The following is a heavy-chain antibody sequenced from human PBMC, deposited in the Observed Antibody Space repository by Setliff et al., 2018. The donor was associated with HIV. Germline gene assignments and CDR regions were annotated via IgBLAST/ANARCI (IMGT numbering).Heavy chain of an antibody. CDR1: GYTFTGYY. J-gene: IGHJ6*03. CDR3: ARGGTIFGVVISNYYYTDV. CDR2: INPNSGGT. D-gene: IGHD3-3*01. V-gene: IGHV1-2*02. Sequence: ASVKVSCKASGYTFTGYYMHWVRQAPGQGLEWMGWINPNSGGTNYAQKFQGRVTMTRDTSISTAYMELSRLRSDDTAVYYCARGGTIFGVVISNYYYTDVWGKGTTVTVSS.